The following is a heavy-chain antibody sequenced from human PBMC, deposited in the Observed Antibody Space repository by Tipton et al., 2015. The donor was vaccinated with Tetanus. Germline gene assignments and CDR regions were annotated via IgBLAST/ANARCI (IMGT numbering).Heavy chain of an antibody. CDR2: IYPSDSDI. V-gene: IGHV5-51*01. CDR3: ARGEVDSRVFDF. J-gene: IGHJ4*02. Sequence: VQLVQSGAEVRKPGESLKISCQGSGYSFTSYWIGWVRQMSGKGLEWMGVIYPSDSDIRYSPSFQGQVRISADKSINTAYLQWGSLEAADSAMYYCARGEVDSRVFDFWGQGSLVTVSS. D-gene: IGHD4-11*01. CDR1: GYSFTSYW.